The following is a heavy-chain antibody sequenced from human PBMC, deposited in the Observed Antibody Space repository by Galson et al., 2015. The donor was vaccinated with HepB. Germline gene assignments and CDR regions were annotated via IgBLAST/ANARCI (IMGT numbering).Heavy chain of an antibody. CDR2: FDLEDRDS. J-gene: IGHJ4*02. CDR3: ATVAAAGNFDY. V-gene: IGHV1-24*01. CDR1: GYSLTGLS. D-gene: IGHD6-13*01. Sequence: SVKVSCKVSGYSLTGLSIHWVRQAPGKGLEWMGYFDLEDRDSQSAQKFQGRVTMTEGTAPDTVFMDLGSLRTEDTAVYYCATVAAAGNFDYWGQGTLVTVSS.